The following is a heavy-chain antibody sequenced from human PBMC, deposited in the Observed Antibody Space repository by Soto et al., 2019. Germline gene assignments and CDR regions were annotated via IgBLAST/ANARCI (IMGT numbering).Heavy chain of an antibody. J-gene: IGHJ6*02. Sequence: SETLSLTCAVYGGSFSGYYWSGIRQPPGKGLEWIGEINHSGSTNYNPSLKSRVTISVDTSKNQFSLKLSSVTAADTAVYYCARGQAARPYTVAGYYYYYGMDVWGQGTPVTVSS. CDR3: ARGQAARPYTVAGYYYYYGMDV. CDR2: INHSGST. CDR1: GGSFSGYY. V-gene: IGHV4-34*01. D-gene: IGHD6-19*01.